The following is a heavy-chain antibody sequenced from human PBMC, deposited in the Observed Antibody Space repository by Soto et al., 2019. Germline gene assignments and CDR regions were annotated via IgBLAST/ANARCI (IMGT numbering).Heavy chain of an antibody. CDR3: ASVGGITGATSVGT. V-gene: IGHV4-31*03. CDR2: IYYSGST. Sequence: QVQLQESGPGLVKPSQTLSLTCTVSGGSISSGDYYWSWIRQHPGKGLEWIGYIYYSGSTYYNPSLKSRVTISVETSKNQLALTPSSVSAADTGVYYCASVGGITGATSVGTWGHGTLVTVAS. D-gene: IGHD1-20*01. CDR1: GGSISSGDYY. J-gene: IGHJ5*01.